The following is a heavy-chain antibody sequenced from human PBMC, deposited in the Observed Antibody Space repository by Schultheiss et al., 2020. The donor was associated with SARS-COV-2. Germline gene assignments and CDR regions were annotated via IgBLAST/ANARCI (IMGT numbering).Heavy chain of an antibody. J-gene: IGHJ4*02. CDR1: GNTLSDLS. Sequence: ASMKVSCKVSGNTLSDLSVHWVRQAPGKGLEWMGGFAPEDGETIYAQKFQGRVTMTEDTSTDTAYMELSRLSSEDSAVYYCATVSPTFTRFDYWGQGTLVTVSS. CDR3: ATVSPTFTRFDY. CDR2: FAPEDGET. V-gene: IGHV1-24*01.